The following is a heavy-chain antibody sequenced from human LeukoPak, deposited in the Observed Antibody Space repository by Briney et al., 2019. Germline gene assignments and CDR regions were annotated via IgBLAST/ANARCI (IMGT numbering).Heavy chain of an antibody. CDR2: ISSDGSNK. CDR1: GFIFSSYG. V-gene: IGHV3-30*18. D-gene: IGHD6-19*01. CDR3: AKDGVFRQWLGGWQDY. J-gene: IGHJ4*02. Sequence: GGSLRLSCSASGFIFSSYGMHWVRQAPGKGLEWVAAISSDGSNKYYADSVKGRLTISRDNSKNTLYLEMNSLRAEDTAVCFCAKDGVFRQWLGGWQDYWGQGTLVTVSS.